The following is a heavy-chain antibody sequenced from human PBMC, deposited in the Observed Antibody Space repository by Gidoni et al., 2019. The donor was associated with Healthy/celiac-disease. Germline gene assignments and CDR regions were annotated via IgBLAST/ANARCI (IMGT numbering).Heavy chain of an antibody. J-gene: IGHJ4*02. V-gene: IGHV3-9*01. D-gene: IGHD2-8*01. CDR1: GFTFDDYA. Sequence: EVQLVESGGGLVQPGRSLRLSCAASGFTFDDYAMHWVRQAPGKGLECVSGISWNSGSIGYADSVKGRFTISRDNAKNSLYLQMNSLRAEDTALYYCAKSGYCTNCVCYTFFDYWGQGTLVTVSS. CDR2: ISWNSGSI. CDR3: AKSGYCTNCVCYTFFDY.